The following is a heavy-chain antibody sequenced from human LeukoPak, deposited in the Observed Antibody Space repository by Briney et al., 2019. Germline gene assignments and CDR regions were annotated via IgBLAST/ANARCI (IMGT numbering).Heavy chain of an antibody. CDR1: GYTFTSYY. Sequence: ASVKVSCKASGYTFTSYYMHWVRQAPGQGLEWMGIINPSGGSTSYAQKFQGRVTMTRDTSTSTVYMELSSLRSEDTAVYYCASSTTLVTPLDYWGQGTLVTVSS. CDR2: INPSGGST. J-gene: IGHJ4*02. V-gene: IGHV1-46*01. D-gene: IGHD4-23*01. CDR3: ASSTTLVTPLDY.